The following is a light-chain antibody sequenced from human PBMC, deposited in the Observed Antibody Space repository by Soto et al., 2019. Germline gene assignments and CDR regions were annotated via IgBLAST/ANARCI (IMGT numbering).Light chain of an antibody. J-gene: IGKJ5*01. CDR2: AAS. V-gene: IGKV1D-12*01. CDR1: QDIAAY. Sequence: DIQVTQSPSSVSASVGDRVTITCRASQDIAAYLAWYQHKPGRAPELLIHAASSLQSGVPSRFSCSGSGTDFTLTINSLQPEDFSTYYCQQAYSFPITFGQVTRLDI. CDR3: QQAYSFPIT.